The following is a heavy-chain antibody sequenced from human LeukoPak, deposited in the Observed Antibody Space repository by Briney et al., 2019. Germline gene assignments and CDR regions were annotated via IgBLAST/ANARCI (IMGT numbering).Heavy chain of an antibody. CDR1: GFTVSTNC. CDR3: AKDTPRSNYYDSSGY. D-gene: IGHD3-22*01. CDR2: IYSGGTT. Sequence: GGSLRLSCAASGFTVSTNCMTWVRQAPGKGLEWVSTIYSGGTTYYADSVMGRFTISRHNSRNTLYLQMNSLRAEDTAVYYCAKDTPRSNYYDSSGYWGQGTLVTVSS. V-gene: IGHV3-53*01. J-gene: IGHJ4*02.